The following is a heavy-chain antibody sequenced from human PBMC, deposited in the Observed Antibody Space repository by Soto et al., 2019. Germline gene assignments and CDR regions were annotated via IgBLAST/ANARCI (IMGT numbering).Heavy chain of an antibody. CDR2: INAGNGNT. J-gene: IGHJ6*02. V-gene: IGHV1-3*01. Sequence: QVQLVQSGAEVKKPGASVKVSCKASGYTFTSYAMHWVRQAPGQRLEWMGWINAGNGNTKYSQKFQGRVTITRDTPXSTAYMELSSLGSEDTAVYYCAGGYCSGGSCPLYYGMDVWGQGTTVTVSS. D-gene: IGHD2-15*01. CDR1: GYTFTSYA. CDR3: AGGYCSGGSCPLYYGMDV.